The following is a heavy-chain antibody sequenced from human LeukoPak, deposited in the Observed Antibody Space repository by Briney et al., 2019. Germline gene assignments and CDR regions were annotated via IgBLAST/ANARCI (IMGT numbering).Heavy chain of an antibody. D-gene: IGHD5-12*01. J-gene: IGHJ4*02. CDR2: IKEDGSEK. Sequence: SGGSLRLSCAASGFTFSSYWMSWVRQAPGKGLEWVAKIKEDGSEKYYVDSVKGRFTISRDNAKNSLYLQMNSLRAEDTAVYYCARDRSWEYSHGRESDYWGQGTLVTVSS. CDR3: ARDRSWEYSHGRESDY. CDR1: GFTFSSYW. V-gene: IGHV3-7*01.